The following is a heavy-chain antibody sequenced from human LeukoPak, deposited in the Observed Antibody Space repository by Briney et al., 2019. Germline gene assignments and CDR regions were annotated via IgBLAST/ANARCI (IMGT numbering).Heavy chain of an antibody. V-gene: IGHV3-11*04. CDR1: DFIFSDYY. D-gene: IGHD3-9*01. CDR2: ISSRSSTI. CDR3: ARDSYRTYYDILTPRGGTFDY. J-gene: IGHJ4*02. Sequence: GGSLRLSCAASDFIFSDYYMSWIRQAPGKGLEWVSHISSRSSTIYYADSVKGRFTISRDNAKNSLYLQMNSLRAEDTAVYYCARDSYRTYYDILTPRGGTFDYWGQGTLVTVSS.